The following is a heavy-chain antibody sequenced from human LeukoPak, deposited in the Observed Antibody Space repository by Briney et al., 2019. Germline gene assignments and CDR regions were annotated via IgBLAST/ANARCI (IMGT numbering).Heavy chain of an antibody. D-gene: IGHD3-22*01. Sequence: SEALSLTCAFHGGSFSGYYWSWIRQPPGKGLEWIGEINHSGSTNYNPSLQSRVTLTVDKSKNQVFLQLSSMTAADTALYYCARGWQGYYDSSGYYLLDYWGQGTLVTVSS. CDR3: ARGWQGYYDSSGYYLLDY. J-gene: IGHJ4*02. CDR2: INHSGST. CDR1: GGSFSGYY. V-gene: IGHV4-34*01.